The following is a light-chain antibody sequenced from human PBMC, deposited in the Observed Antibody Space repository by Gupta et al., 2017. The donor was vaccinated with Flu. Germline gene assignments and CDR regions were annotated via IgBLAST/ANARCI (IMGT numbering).Light chain of an antibody. J-gene: IGLJ3*02. CDR2: EVS. V-gene: IGLV2-14*01. Sequence: QSALTQPASVSGSPGQSITIPCTGSRSDVGGYNYVSWYQQNPGKAPKLIIYEVSYRPSGISDRFSGFKSGNTASLTISGLQAEDEADYYCSSYTSSSTLVFGGGTRLTVL. CDR3: SSYTSSSTLV. CDR1: RSDVGGYNY.